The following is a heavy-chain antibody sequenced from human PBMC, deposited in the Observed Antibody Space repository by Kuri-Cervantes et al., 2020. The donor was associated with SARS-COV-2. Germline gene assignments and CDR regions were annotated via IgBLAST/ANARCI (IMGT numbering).Heavy chain of an antibody. J-gene: IGHJ4*02. V-gene: IGHV3-30*18. Sequence: GESLKISCAASGFTFSSYSMNWVRQAPGKGLEWVAIISYDTKNKYYADSVKGRFTVSRDDSKSTVYLQMNSLRPEDTAVYYCPKADLSGDSSGQCFDYWGQGTLVTVSS. D-gene: IGHD3-22*01. CDR2: ISYDTKNK. CDR3: PKADLSGDSSGQCFDY. CDR1: GFTFSSYS.